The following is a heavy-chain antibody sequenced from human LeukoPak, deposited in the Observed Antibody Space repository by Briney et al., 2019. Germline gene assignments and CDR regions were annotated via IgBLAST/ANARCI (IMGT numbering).Heavy chain of an antibody. V-gene: IGHV4-59*01. CDR3: GSESPSGSYCYYCYYMDL. CDR2: VCYSGAT. D-gene: IGHD1-26*01. J-gene: IGHJ6*03. CDR1: GGSISTYH. Sequence: SGTLSLTCAVSGGSISTYHCSWSRQPPGKGLAKEGPVCYSGATHYNPYLKFRGTISRDTSNDPFARTFASTTPAHTSVYRCGSESPSGSYCYYCYYMDLWGKGTTVTVSS.